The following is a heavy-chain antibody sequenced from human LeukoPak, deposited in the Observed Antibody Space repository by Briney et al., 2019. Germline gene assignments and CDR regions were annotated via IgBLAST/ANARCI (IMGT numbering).Heavy chain of an antibody. D-gene: IGHD2-8*01. CDR2: ISGRGGST. J-gene: IGHJ6*02. Sequence: PGGSLRLFCAASGFTFSSYSMNWVRQAQGKGLEWVSVISGRGGSTYDADSVKGRFTISRDNSKNTLYLQMNSLRAEDTAVYYCAKEQAYGVYLGNFYNYYYGMDVWGQGTTVTVSS. V-gene: IGHV3-23*01. CDR1: GFTFSSYS. CDR3: AKEQAYGVYLGNFYNYYYGMDV.